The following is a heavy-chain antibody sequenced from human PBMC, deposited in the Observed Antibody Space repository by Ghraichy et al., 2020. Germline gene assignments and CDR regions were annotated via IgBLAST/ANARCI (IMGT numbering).Heavy chain of an antibody. D-gene: IGHD5-24*01. CDR2: LYYIGST. Sequence: SQTLSLTCGVSGGSVSDSESYWGWIRQSPGKGLEWIGSLYYIGSTYYNLSLKSRVTMSVDTSKSQFSLNLTSVTAADTAVYYCARQKATTGDRFFDYWGQGILVTVSS. J-gene: IGHJ4*02. CDR1: GGSVSDSESY. V-gene: IGHV4-39*01. CDR3: ARQKATTGDRFFDY.